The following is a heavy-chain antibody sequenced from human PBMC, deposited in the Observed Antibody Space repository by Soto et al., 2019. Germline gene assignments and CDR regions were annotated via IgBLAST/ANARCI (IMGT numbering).Heavy chain of an antibody. Sequence: SETLSLTCTVSGGSISSYYWSWIRQPPGKGLEWIGYIYYSGSTNYNPSLKSRVTISVDTSKNQFSLKPSSVTAADTAVYYCARDRCSSTSCYPGLYNWFDPWGQGTLVTVSS. CDR3: ARDRCSSTSCYPGLYNWFDP. J-gene: IGHJ5*02. V-gene: IGHV4-59*01. D-gene: IGHD2-2*01. CDR1: GGSISSYY. CDR2: IYYSGST.